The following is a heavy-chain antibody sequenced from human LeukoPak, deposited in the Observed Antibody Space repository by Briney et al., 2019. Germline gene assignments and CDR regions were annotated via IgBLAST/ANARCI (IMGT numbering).Heavy chain of an antibody. V-gene: IGHV3-30-3*01. CDR2: ISYDGSNK. J-gene: IGHJ4*02. D-gene: IGHD2-2*01. CDR1: GFTFNTYT. CDR3: ATSRAEDIVVVPAARFFDY. Sequence: GGSLRLSCAASGFTFNTYTMHWVRQAPGKGLEWVAVISYDGSNKYYADSVKGRFTISRDNSKNTLYLQMNSLRAEDTAVYYCATSRAEDIVVVPAARFFDYWGQGTLVTVSS.